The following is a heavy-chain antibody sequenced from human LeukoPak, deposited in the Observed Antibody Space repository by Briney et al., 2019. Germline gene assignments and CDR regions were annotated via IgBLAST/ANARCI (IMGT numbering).Heavy chain of an antibody. D-gene: IGHD3-3*01. V-gene: IGHV1-69*05. CDR2: IIPIFGTA. CDR1: GGTFSSYA. Sequence: SVKVSCKASGGTFSSYAISWVRQAPGQGLEWMGGIIPIFGTANYAQKFQGRVTITTDESTSTACMELSSLRSEDTAVYYCARTEWSGYYMDVWGKGTTVTVSS. CDR3: ARTEWSGYYMDV. J-gene: IGHJ6*03.